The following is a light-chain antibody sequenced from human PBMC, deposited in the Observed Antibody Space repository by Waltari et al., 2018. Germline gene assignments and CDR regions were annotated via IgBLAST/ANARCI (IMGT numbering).Light chain of an antibody. J-gene: IGKJ2*01. V-gene: IGKV3-15*01. CDR3: QQYKDWPPEFT. CDR1: QSVYTN. CDR2: GAS. Sequence: EIVMTQSPATLSVSPGERATLSCRASQSVYTNLAWYQVKPGQAPRLLISGASTRAAGVPARFSGSGSGTDFTLTISSLQSEDFAVYYCQQYKDWPPEFTFGQGTKL.